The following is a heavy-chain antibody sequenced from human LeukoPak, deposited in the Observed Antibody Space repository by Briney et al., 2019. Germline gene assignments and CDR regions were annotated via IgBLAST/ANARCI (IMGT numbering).Heavy chain of an antibody. CDR3: ARDHPTVTTHYYYYGMDV. CDR2: ISAYNGNT. V-gene: IGHV1-18*01. Sequence: ASVKVSCKASGYTFTSYGISWVRQAPGQGLEWMGWISAYNGNTNYAQKLQGRVTMTTDTSTSTAYMELRSLRSVDTAVYYCARDHPTVTTHYYYYGMDVWGQGTTVTVSS. J-gene: IGHJ6*02. CDR1: GYTFTSYG. D-gene: IGHD4-17*01.